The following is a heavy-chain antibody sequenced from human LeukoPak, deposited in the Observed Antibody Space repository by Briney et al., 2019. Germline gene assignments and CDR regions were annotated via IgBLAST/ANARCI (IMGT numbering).Heavy chain of an antibody. CDR3: ARDHWQWLEDYYAMDV. CDR2: IWYDESN. Sequence: GGSLRLSCAASGFTLSSNPMHWVRQAPGKRLEWVAVIWYDESNHYADSVKGRFTISRDTSNNTLYLQMSSLRVEDTAIYYCARDHWQWLEDYYAMDVWGQGTTVTVSS. D-gene: IGHD6-19*01. CDR1: GFTLSSNP. V-gene: IGHV3-33*08. J-gene: IGHJ6*02.